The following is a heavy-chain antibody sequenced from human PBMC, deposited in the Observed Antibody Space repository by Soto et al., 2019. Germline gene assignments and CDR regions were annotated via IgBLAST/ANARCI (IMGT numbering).Heavy chain of an antibody. CDR2: ISSSSSYI. J-gene: IGHJ4*02. D-gene: IGHD2-21*02. V-gene: IGHV3-21*01. CDR1: GFTFSSYS. Sequence: GGSLRLSCAASGFTFSSYSMNWVRQAPGKGLEWVSSISSSSSYIYYADSVKGRFTISRDNAKNSLYLQMNSLRAEDTAVYYCARALSYCGGDCYPETDFDYWGQGTLVTVSS. CDR3: ARALSYCGGDCYPETDFDY.